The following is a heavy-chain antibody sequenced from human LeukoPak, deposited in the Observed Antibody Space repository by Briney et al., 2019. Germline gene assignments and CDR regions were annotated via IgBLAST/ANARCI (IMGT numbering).Heavy chain of an antibody. CDR1: GGSISSHY. J-gene: IGHJ5*02. CDR2: IYYSGST. Sequence: SETLSLTCTVSGGSISSHYWSWIRQPPGKGLEWIGYIYYSGSTNYNPSLKSRVTISVDTSKNQFSLKLSFVTAADTAVYYCARSLTFGGVIVEFWFDPWGQGTLVTVSS. D-gene: IGHD3-16*02. V-gene: IGHV4-59*11. CDR3: ARSLTFGGVIVEFWFDP.